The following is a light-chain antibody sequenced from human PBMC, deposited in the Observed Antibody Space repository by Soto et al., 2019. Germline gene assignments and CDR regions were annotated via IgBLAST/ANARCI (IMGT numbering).Light chain of an antibody. J-gene: IGKJ3*01. CDR3: HHSTA. V-gene: IGKV3-20*01. CDR1: QSVDSDY. CDR2: GAS. Sequence: LVLTQSPDTLSLSPGERATLSCRASQSVDSDYLAWYQHRPGQAPRLLIYGASSRLTGVPDRFSGSGSGTDFTLTINRLAPDDFAVYYCHHSTAFGPGTKVEIK.